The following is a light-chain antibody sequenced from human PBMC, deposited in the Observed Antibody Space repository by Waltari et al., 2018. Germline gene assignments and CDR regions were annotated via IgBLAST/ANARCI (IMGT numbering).Light chain of an antibody. CDR3: AAWDDSLNGFYV. J-gene: IGLJ1*01. CDR2: NNN. V-gene: IGLV1-44*01. CDR1: SSNIGTNN. Sequence: QSVLTQPPSASGTPGQRVTISCSGSSSNIGTNNVNWYQQPPGTAPKLLIYNNNQWPSGVPDRFSGSKSGTSASLAISGLQSEDEADYYCAAWDDSLNGFYVFGTGTKVTVL.